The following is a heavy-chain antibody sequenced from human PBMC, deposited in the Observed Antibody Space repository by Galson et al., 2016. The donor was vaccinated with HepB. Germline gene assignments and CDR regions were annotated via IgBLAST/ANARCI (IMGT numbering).Heavy chain of an antibody. CDR2: ISSSSSTI. Sequence: SLRLSCAASGFTFSSYSMHWVRQAPGKGLEWVSYISSSSSTIYYADSVKGRFTISRDNAKNSLYLQIHSLRSEDAAVYFCARDFKLGAPDYMDVWGKGTTVTV. CDR3: ARDFKLGAPDYMDV. CDR1: GFTFSSYS. V-gene: IGHV3-48*01. J-gene: IGHJ6*03. D-gene: IGHD1-26*01.